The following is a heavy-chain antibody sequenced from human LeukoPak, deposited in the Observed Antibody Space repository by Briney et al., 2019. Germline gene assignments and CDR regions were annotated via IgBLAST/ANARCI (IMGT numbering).Heavy chain of an antibody. CDR2: ISAYNGNT. J-gene: IGHJ3*02. CDR3: AREGPGFIAVVGREYAFDI. D-gene: IGHD6-19*01. CDR1: GYTFTSYG. V-gene: IGHV1-18*01. Sequence: ASVKVSCKASGYTFTSYGLSWVRQAPGQGLEWMGWISAYNGNTNYAQKFQGRVTMTTDTSTSTAYMELRSLRSDDTAVYYCAREGPGFIAVVGREYAFDIWGQGTMVTVSS.